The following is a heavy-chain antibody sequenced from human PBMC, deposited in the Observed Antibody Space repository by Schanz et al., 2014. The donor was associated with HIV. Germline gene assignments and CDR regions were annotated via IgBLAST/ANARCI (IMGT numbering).Heavy chain of an antibody. CDR3: STDIAVAGRGGMDL. V-gene: IGHV3-30-3*01. J-gene: IGHJ6*02. D-gene: IGHD6-19*01. CDR1: GFTFSNYA. CDR2: ISYDGSNK. Sequence: QVQLVESGGDLVKPGRSLRLSCAVSGFTFSNYAMHWVRQAPGKGLEWGAVISYDGSNKYYADSVKGRFTISRDNSKNTLYLQMNSLRDDDTAVYYCSTDIAVAGRGGMDLWGQGTTVTVAS.